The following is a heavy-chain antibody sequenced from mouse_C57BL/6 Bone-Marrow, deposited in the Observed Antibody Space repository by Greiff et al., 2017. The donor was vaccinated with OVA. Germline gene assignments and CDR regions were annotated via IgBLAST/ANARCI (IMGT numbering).Heavy chain of an antibody. V-gene: IGHV1-47*01. J-gene: IGHJ3*01. D-gene: IGHD2-4*01. CDR2: FHPYNDDT. CDR3: ARPGDYDWDWFAY. Sequence: QVQLQQSGAELVQPGASVKMSCKASGYTFTTYPIEWMKQNHGKSLEWIGNFHPYNDDTKYNEKFKGKATLTVEKSSSTVYLELSRLTSADSAVYYCARPGDYDWDWFAYWGQGTLVTVSA. CDR1: GYTFTTYP.